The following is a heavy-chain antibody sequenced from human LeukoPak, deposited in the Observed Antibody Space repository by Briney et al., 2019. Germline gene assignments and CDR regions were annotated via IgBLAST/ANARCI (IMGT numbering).Heavy chain of an antibody. J-gene: IGHJ3*02. CDR3: ARPGIAAAGPLDAFDI. V-gene: IGHV3-48*03. Sequence: AGGSLRLSCAASGFTFSSYEMNWVRQAPGKGLEWVSYISSSGSTIYYADSVKGRFTISRDNAKNSLYLQMNSLRAEDTAVYYCARPGIAAAGPLDAFDIWGQGTMVTVSS. D-gene: IGHD6-13*01. CDR1: GFTFSSYE. CDR2: ISSSGSTI.